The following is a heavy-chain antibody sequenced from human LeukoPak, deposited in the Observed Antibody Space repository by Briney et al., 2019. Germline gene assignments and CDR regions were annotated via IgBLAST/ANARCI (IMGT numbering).Heavy chain of an antibody. CDR2: INHSGST. CDR3: VRVSFSDHVP. V-gene: IGHV4-34*01. J-gene: IGHJ5*02. CDR1: GGSFSGYY. D-gene: IGHD1-14*01. Sequence: SETLSLTCAVYGGSFSGYYWSWIRQPPGKGLEWIGEINHSGSTNYNPSLKSRVTISVDTSKKQFSLKLSSVTAADTAVYYCVRVSFSDHVPWGQGTLVTVSS.